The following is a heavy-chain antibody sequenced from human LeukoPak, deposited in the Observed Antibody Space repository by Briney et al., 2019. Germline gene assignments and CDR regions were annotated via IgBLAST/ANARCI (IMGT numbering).Heavy chain of an antibody. V-gene: IGHV3-48*01. D-gene: IGHD5-18*01. CDR2: ISSSSSTI. Sequence: GGSLRLSCEASGFIFRSYSMNWVRQAPGKGPEWLSYISSSSSTIYYADSVKGRFNISRDNSKKTLFVQMNSLTADDTAVYYCVKDIRRGDNFGYDQFAYWGQGTLVTVSS. CDR1: GFIFRSYS. CDR3: VKDIRRGDNFGYDQFAY. J-gene: IGHJ4*02.